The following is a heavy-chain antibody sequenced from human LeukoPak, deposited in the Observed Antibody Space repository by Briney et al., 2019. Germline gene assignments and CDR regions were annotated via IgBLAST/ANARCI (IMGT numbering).Heavy chain of an antibody. V-gene: IGHV1-18*04. D-gene: IGHD5-18*01. J-gene: IGHJ4*02. CDR3: ARDGVDTAMVPRGY. CDR1: GYSFTSYG. Sequence: GASVTVSCKASGYSFTSYGISWVRQAPGQGLEWMGWISAYNCNTNYAQKLQGRVTMTTDTSTSTAYMELRSLRSDDTAVYYCARDGVDTAMVPRGYWGQGTLVTVSS. CDR2: ISAYNCNT.